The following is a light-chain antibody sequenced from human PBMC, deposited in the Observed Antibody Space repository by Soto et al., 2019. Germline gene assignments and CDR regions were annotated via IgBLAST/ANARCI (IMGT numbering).Light chain of an antibody. CDR1: QGIRND. V-gene: IGKV1-17*01. Sequence: DIQMTQFPSSLSASVGDRVTITCRASQGIRNDLAWSQQNPGKAPKRLIYAASSLQSGVPSRFSGSGSGTEFTRAISSLQPEDFATFHCLQHSTYPLTFGQGTKVEIK. CDR2: AAS. J-gene: IGKJ1*01. CDR3: LQHSTYPLT.